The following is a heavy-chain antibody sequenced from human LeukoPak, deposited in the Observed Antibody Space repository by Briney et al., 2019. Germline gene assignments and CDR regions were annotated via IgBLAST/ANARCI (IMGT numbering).Heavy chain of an antibody. V-gene: IGHV3-48*03. CDR2: ISGGSGVI. D-gene: IGHD2-15*01. CDR1: GFTFSSYV. J-gene: IGHJ4*02. CDR3: ARDQSLYCSGGSCYEVQIDY. Sequence: GGSLRLSCAASGFTFSSYVMNWVRQAPGKGLEWVSYISGGSGVIHHADSVQGRFTISRDNAKNSLYLQMNNLRDEDTAMYYCARDQSLYCSGGSCYEVQIDYWGQGTLVTVSS.